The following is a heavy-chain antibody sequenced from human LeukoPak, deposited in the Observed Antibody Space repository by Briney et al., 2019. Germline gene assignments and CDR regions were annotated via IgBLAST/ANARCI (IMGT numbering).Heavy chain of an antibody. J-gene: IGHJ4*02. CDR1: GGSISSINW. CDR2: IYHSGST. Sequence: KASDTLSLTCAVSGGSISSINWWSWVRQHPRKGLEWIGEIYHSGSTNYNPSLKSRVTISVDKSKNQFSLKLSSVTAADTAVYYCAREVVSVAYFDYWGQGTLVTVSS. D-gene: IGHD6-19*01. V-gene: IGHV4-4*02. CDR3: AREVVSVAYFDY.